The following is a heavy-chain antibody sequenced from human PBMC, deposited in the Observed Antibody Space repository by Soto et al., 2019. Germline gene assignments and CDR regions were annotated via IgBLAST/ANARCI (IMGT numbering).Heavy chain of an antibody. CDR3: AKVRGYASGWRYFDY. D-gene: IGHD5-12*01. CDR1: GGSISGYY. CDR2: IFHTGST. Sequence: KTSETLSLTCNVSGGSISGYYWSWIRQAPGKGLQWIGYIFHTGSTSYNPSLRSRVTISVDTSKNQFSLNMNSVTAADTAVYYCAKVRGYASGWRYFDYWGQGTMVTVYS. J-gene: IGHJ4*02. V-gene: IGHV4-59*01.